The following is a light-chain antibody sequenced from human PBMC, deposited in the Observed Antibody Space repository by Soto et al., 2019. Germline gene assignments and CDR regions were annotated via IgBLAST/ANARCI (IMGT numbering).Light chain of an antibody. CDR3: RQYGITPGT. Sequence: EIVLTQSPGTLSLSPGERATLSCRASQSVRSNYLAWYQQKPGQAPSLLIYGASTRATGIPDRFSGSGSGTDFALTITRLEPEEFAVYYGRQYGITPGTFGQGTKLEIK. CDR1: QSVRSNY. V-gene: IGKV3-20*01. J-gene: IGKJ2*01. CDR2: GAS.